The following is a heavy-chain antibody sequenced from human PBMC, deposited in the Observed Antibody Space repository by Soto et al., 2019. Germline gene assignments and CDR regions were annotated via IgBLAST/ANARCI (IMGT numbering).Heavy chain of an antibody. Sequence: QVQLVESGGGVVQPGRSLRLSCAASGFTFSSYGMHWVRQAPGKGLEWVAVISYDGSNKYYADSVKGRFTISRDNSKNTLYLQMSSLRAEDTAVYYCAKDRGWLAERYYYGMDVWGQGPTVTVSS. D-gene: IGHD6-19*01. CDR1: GFTFSSYG. CDR3: AKDRGWLAERYYYGMDV. CDR2: ISYDGSNK. J-gene: IGHJ6*02. V-gene: IGHV3-30*18.